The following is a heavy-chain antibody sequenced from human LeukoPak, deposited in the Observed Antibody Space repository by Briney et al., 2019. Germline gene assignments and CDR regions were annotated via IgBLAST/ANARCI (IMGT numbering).Heavy chain of an antibody. V-gene: IGHV3-9*01. D-gene: IGHD2-2*01. J-gene: IGHJ4*02. CDR3: AKDFRCSSTSCYVFDY. CDR1: GFTFDDYA. CDR2: ISWNSGSI. Sequence: GGSLRLSCAASGFTFDDYAMHWVRQAPGKGLEWVPGISWNSGSIGYADSVKGRFTISRDNAKNSLYLQMNSLRAEDTALYYCAKDFRCSSTSCYVFDYWGQGTLVTVSS.